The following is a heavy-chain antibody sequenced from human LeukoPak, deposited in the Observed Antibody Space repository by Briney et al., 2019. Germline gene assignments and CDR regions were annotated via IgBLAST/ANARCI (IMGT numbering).Heavy chain of an antibody. Sequence: GASVKVSCKASGGTFSSYAISWVRQAPGQGLEWMGGIIPIFGTANYAQKFQGRVTITADESTSTAYMELSSLRSDDTAVYYCARERADYYDSSGYQYDYWGQGTLVTVSS. CDR3: ARERADYYDSSGYQYDY. J-gene: IGHJ4*02. CDR2: IIPIFGTA. CDR1: GGTFSSYA. V-gene: IGHV1-69*13. D-gene: IGHD3-22*01.